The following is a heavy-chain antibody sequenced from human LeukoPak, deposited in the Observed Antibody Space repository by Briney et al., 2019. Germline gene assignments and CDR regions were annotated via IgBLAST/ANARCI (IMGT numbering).Heavy chain of an antibody. J-gene: IGHJ6*02. CDR3: AGAGRVVGIIEVEGMDV. D-gene: IGHD1-26*01. CDR1: GGSISSYY. CDR2: IYYSGST. V-gene: IGHV4-59*01. Sequence: PSETLSLTCTVSGGSISSYYWSWIRQPPGKGLEWIGYIYYSGSTNYNPSLKSRVTISVDTSKNQFSLKLSSVTAADTAVYYCAGAGRVVGIIEVEGMDVWGQGTTVTVSS.